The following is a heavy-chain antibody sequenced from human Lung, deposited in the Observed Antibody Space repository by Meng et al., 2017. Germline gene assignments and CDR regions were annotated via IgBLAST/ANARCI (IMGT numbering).Heavy chain of an antibody. CDR1: GGSISSSNYY. J-gene: IGHJ2*01. CDR2: IYHSGST. V-gene: IGHV4-30-4*01. CDR3: ARGHKGYLDL. Sequence: QGHLQASGPGLVKHQQTLSLTCTVSGGSISSSNYYWSWIRQPPGKGLEWSGHIYHSGSTYYNPSLKSRITISVDTSKNQFSLKLSSVTSADTAVYYCARGHKGYLDLWGRGTLVTVSS.